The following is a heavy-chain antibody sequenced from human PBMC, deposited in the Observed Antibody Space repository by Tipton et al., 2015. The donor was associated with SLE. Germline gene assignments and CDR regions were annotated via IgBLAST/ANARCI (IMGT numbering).Heavy chain of an antibody. Sequence: TLSLTCAVSGYSISSGYYWGWIRQPPGKGLEWIGSIYHSGSTYYNPSLKSRVTISVDTSKDQFSLKLSSVTAADTAVYYCARDRIWFGEFPIWGQGTMVTVSS. V-gene: IGHV4-38-2*02. CDR2: IYHSGST. CDR3: ARDRIWFGEFPI. J-gene: IGHJ3*02. D-gene: IGHD3-10*01. CDR1: GYSISSGYY.